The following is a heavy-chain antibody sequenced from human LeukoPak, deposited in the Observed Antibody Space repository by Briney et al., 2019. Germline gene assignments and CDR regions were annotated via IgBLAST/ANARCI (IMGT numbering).Heavy chain of an antibody. Sequence: GGSLRLSCAASGFTFSSYAMSWVRQAPGKGLEWVANIKLDGSEKYYVDSVKGRFTISRDNAKNSLYLQMNSLRAEDTAVYYCAREGQSPGYGGKPGDDWGQGTLVIVSS. V-gene: IGHV3-7*01. D-gene: IGHD4-23*01. CDR1: GFTFSSYA. CDR3: AREGQSPGYGGKPGDD. CDR2: IKLDGSEK. J-gene: IGHJ4*02.